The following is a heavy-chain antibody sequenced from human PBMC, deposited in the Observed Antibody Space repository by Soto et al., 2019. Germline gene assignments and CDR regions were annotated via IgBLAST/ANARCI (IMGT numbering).Heavy chain of an antibody. CDR1: GGSISGGDYY. CDR3: ARVPVEMATIGHYYSYGVDV. Sequence: SETLSLTCPVSGGSISGGDYYLSWIRPPPGKGLEWIGYIYYSGSTNYHPSLKSRVTISVDTSKNQFSLKLSSVTAADTALYYCARVPVEMATIGHYYSYGVDVWGQGPKGTVSS. V-gene: IGHV4-30-4*02. CDR2: IYYSGST. D-gene: IGHD5-12*01. J-gene: IGHJ6*02.